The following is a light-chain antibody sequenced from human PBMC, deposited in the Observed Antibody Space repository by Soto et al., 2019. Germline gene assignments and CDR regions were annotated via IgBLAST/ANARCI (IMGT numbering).Light chain of an antibody. Sequence: DIPMTQSPSSLSASVGDAVSLTCRASRSISNYLNWYQQKPGRPPKLLITGASSLQRGVPSRFSGSGSGTTFTLTTTSLQPDDFAIYFCQQSYTAPYAFGPGTKV. CDR1: RSISNY. J-gene: IGKJ3*01. CDR2: GAS. V-gene: IGKV1-39*01. CDR3: QQSYTAPYA.